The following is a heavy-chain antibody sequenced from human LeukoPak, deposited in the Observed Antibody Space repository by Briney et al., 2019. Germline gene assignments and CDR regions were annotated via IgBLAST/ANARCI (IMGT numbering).Heavy chain of an antibody. Sequence: ASVKVSCKASGYTFSSYVIHWLRRAPGQRLEWMGWINVGNGDTKYSQKFQGRVTITRDTSASTAYMELSSLRSEDTAVYYCARDPTYSGSYFDYWGQGTLVTVSS. CDR1: GYTFSSYV. D-gene: IGHD1-26*01. J-gene: IGHJ4*02. CDR3: ARDPTYSGSYFDY. CDR2: INVGNGDT. V-gene: IGHV1-3*01.